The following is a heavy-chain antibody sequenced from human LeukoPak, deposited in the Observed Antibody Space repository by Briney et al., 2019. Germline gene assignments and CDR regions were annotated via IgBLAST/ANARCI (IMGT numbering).Heavy chain of an antibody. CDR1: GYTFTSYA. D-gene: IGHD2-15*01. CDR2: INAGNGNT. Sequence: ASVKVSCKASGYTFTSYAMHWVRQAPGQRLEWMGWINAGNGNTKYSQKFQGRVTITRDTSASTAYMELSSLRSEDTAVYYCASFHCSGGSCYYYGMDVWGKGTTVTVSS. V-gene: IGHV1-3*01. J-gene: IGHJ6*04. CDR3: ASFHCSGGSCYYYGMDV.